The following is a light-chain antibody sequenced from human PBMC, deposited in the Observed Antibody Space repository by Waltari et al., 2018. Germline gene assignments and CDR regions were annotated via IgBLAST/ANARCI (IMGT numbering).Light chain of an antibody. CDR2: EVT. Sequence: QSALTQPASVSGSPGQSITIPCSGSSSDVGPYQLFCWYQQHPGKVPKLMIYEVTERPSGVSNRFSASKSGNTASLTISGLQAEEEADYYCCSYAGSNTYVFGTGTKVIVL. CDR3: CSYAGSNTYV. CDR1: SSDVGPYQL. V-gene: IGLV2-23*02. J-gene: IGLJ1*01.